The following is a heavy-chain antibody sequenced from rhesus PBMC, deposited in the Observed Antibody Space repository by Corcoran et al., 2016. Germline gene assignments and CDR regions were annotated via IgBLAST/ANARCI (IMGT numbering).Heavy chain of an antibody. CDR1: GSFLSICYY. Sequence: QVQLPESGPGLVTPSATLSLTLAFSGSFLSICYYWVWLLPPPCKGLDWIGNNSRGGRNYLNPSRKSRVTLSVDTSKNQFSLKLSAVTAADTAVYYCARHGWFRGSYLDYWGQGVLVTVSS. J-gene: IGHJ4*01. CDR3: ARHGWFRGSYLDY. V-gene: IGHV4S14*01. CDR2: NSRGGRN. D-gene: IGHD3-16*01.